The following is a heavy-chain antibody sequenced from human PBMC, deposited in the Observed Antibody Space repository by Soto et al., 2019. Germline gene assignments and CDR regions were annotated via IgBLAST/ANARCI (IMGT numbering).Heavy chain of an antibody. CDR2: IYYSGST. Sequence: SETLSLTCTVSGGSISSSSYYWGWIRQPPGKGLEWIGSIYYSGSTYYNPSLKSRVTISVDTSKNQFSLKLSSVTAADTAVYYCATPDDYADKNYYWYFDLWGRGTPVTVSS. D-gene: IGHD4-17*01. CDR1: GGSISSSSYY. V-gene: IGHV4-39*01. CDR3: ATPDDYADKNYYWYFDL. J-gene: IGHJ2*01.